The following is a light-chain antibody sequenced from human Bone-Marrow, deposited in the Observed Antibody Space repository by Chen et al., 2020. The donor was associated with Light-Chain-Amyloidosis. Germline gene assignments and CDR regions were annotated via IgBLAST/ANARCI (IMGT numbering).Light chain of an antibody. CDR1: DLPTKY. V-gene: IGLV3-25*03. Sequence: SYELTQPPSVSVSPGQTARITCSGDDLPTKYAYWYQQKPGQAPVLVIHRDTERPSGISERFSGSSSGTTATLTISGVQAEDEADYHGQSADSCGTYEVIFGGGTKLTVL. J-gene: IGLJ2*01. CDR3: QSADSCGTYEVI. CDR2: RDT.